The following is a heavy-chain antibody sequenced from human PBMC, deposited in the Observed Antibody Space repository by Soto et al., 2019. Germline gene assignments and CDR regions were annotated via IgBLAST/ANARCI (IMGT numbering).Heavy chain of an antibody. CDR2: INHSGST. J-gene: IGHJ4*02. CDR1: GGSFSGYY. Sequence: LSLTCAVYGGSFSGYYWSWIRQPPGKGLEWIGEINHSGSTNYNPSLKSRVTISVDTSKNQFSLKLSSVTAADTAVYYCARDYDFWSGLRYYFDYWGQGTLVTVSS. CDR3: ARDYDFWSGLRYYFDY. V-gene: IGHV4-34*01. D-gene: IGHD3-3*01.